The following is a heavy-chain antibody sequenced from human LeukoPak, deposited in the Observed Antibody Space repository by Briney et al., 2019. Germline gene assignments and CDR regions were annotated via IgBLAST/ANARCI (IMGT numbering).Heavy chain of an antibody. CDR2: ISAYNGNT. CDR3: ARTTEGYCSSASCFGFSYSYYMDV. J-gene: IGHJ6*03. Sequence: GASVKVSCKASGGTFSSYAISWVRQAPGQGLEWMGWISAYNGNTNYAQKLQGRVTMTTDTSTSTAYMELRSLRSDDTAVYYCARTTEGYCSSASCFGFSYSYYMDVWGKGTTVTISS. V-gene: IGHV1-18*01. CDR1: GGTFSSYA. D-gene: IGHD2-2*01.